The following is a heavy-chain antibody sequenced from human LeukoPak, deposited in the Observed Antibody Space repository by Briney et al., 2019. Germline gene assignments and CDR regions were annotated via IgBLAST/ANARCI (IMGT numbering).Heavy chain of an antibody. Sequence: GGSLRLSCAASGFTFSSYAMSWVRQAPGKGLEWVSTISDSGDSTYYADSVKGRFTISRDNSKNTVYLQMNSLRPDDTAVYYCAKPMSGYNYGGFDYWGQETLVTVSS. CDR3: AKPMSGYNYGGFDY. D-gene: IGHD5-18*01. J-gene: IGHJ4*02. CDR1: GFTFSSYA. CDR2: ISDSGDST. V-gene: IGHV3-23*01.